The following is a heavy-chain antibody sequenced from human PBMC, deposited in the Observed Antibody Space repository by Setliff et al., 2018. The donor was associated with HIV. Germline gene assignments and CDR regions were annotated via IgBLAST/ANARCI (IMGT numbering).Heavy chain of an antibody. CDR2: IIPIAKSP. CDR1: GGTFDTYG. CDR3: ARGPLYGYDRGYFDY. Sequence: SVKVSCKASGGTFDTYGMNWVRQAPGQGPEWMGGIIPIAKSPNYAQKFQDRVTITADESTRTAYMELSNLRSEDTALYYCARGPLYGYDRGYFDYWGQGTLVTVSS. V-gene: IGHV1-69*13. D-gene: IGHD5-12*01. J-gene: IGHJ4*02.